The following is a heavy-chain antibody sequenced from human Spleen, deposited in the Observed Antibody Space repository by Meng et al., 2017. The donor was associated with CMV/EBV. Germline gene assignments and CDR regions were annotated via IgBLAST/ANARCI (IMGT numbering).Heavy chain of an antibody. V-gene: IGHV4-34*01. CDR2: INHSGST. CDR1: GGSFSGYY. CDR3: ARGPTARRKAWFDP. D-gene: IGHD6-25*01. Sequence: QGQLQQWGAGRLKPSETLSLTCAVYGGSFSGYYWSWIRQPPGKGLEWIGEINHSGSTNYNPSLKSRVTISVDTSKNQFSLKLSSVTAADTAVYYCARGPTARRKAWFDPWGQGTLVTVSS. J-gene: IGHJ5*02.